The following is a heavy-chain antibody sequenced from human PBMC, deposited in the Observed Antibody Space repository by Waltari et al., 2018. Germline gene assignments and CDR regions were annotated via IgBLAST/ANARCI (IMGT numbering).Heavy chain of an antibody. J-gene: IGHJ3*02. CDR1: GVSFNDDDTY. CDR2: IYSTGST. V-gene: IGHV4-39*07. Sequence: QLQLQESGPGLVKPSESLSLPCTVSGVSFNDDDTYWGWIRQPPGGGLEWLGSIYSTGSTYYKTSLKSRVTISIDTPNNQFSLKLTSVTAADTAVYFCARGGSSYYDAYGTWGQGTMVIVSS. CDR3: ARGGSSYYDAYGT. D-gene: IGHD1-26*01.